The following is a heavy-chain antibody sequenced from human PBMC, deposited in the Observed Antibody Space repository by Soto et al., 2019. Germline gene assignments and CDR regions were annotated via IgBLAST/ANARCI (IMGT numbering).Heavy chain of an antibody. CDR1: GDTFSFYS. CDR2: INPILSMS. V-gene: IGHV1-69*02. CDR3: ASSYGSGYRAFDY. J-gene: IGHJ4*02. Sequence: QVQLVQSGAEVRKPGSSVKVSCKASGDTFSFYSINWVRQAPGLGLVWMGRINPILSMSNYAQRFQGRVTMTADKSTSTAYMELSGLRSEDTAIYYCASSYGSGYRAFDYWGQGALVTVSS. D-gene: IGHD3-10*01.